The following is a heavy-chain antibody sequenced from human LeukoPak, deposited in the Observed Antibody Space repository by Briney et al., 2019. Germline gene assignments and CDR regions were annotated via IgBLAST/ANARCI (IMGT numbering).Heavy chain of an antibody. CDR1: GLTFNIYE. CDR2: ISNSGSTK. Sequence: PGGSLRLSCAASGLTFNIYEMNWVRQAPGKGLEWVSYISNSGSTKYYADSVKGQFTISRDNAKKSLYVQMNSLRAEDTAVYYCARDSGDGFDIWGQGTMVTVSS. V-gene: IGHV3-48*03. CDR3: ARDSGDGFDI. D-gene: IGHD3-10*01. J-gene: IGHJ3*02.